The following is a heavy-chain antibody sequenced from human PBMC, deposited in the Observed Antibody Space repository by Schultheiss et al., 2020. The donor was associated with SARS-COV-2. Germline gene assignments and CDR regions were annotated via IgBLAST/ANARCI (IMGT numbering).Heavy chain of an antibody. V-gene: IGHV3-33*01. J-gene: IGHJ6*02. CDR3: VRDGPAASYGMDV. Sequence: GGSLRLSCAASGFTFSSFGMHWVRQAPGKGLEWVAVIWYDGSHKYYADSVNGRFTISRDNSKNTLYLQMTSLRVEDTAMYYCVRDGPAASYGMDVWGQGTTVTVSS. D-gene: IGHD2-2*01. CDR1: GFTFSSFG. CDR2: IWYDGSHK.